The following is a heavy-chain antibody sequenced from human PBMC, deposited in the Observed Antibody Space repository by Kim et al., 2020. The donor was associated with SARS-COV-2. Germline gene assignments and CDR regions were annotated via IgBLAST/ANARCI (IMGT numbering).Heavy chain of an antibody. CDR1: GDSVSSNSAA. V-gene: IGHV6-1*01. CDR2: TYYRSKWYN. D-gene: IGHD6-13*01. CDR3: ARVSGAWYSSNWYSPPCFDP. J-gene: IGHJ5*02. Sequence: SQTLSLTCAISGDSVSSNSAAWNWIRQSPSRGLEWLGRTYYRSKWYNDYAVSVKSRITINPDTSKNQFSLQLNSVTPEDTAVYYCARVSGAWYSSNWYSPPCFDPCGQGTLVSVSS.